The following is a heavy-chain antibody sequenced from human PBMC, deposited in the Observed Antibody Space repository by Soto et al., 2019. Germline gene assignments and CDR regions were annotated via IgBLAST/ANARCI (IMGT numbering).Heavy chain of an antibody. J-gene: IGHJ4*02. CDR3: AGGWGYESDTHYSAF. V-gene: IGHV1-69*01. D-gene: IGHD2-21*01. CDR1: GGTFSSYA. Sequence: SVKVYCKASGGTFSSYASSWLRQAPGQVLEWMGGIIPIFFSANYAQKFHVRVTIPPDESTTTAYIELSRLRSEYTAIYYCAGGWGYESDTHYSAFWGQGTLVTVSS. CDR2: IIPIFFSA.